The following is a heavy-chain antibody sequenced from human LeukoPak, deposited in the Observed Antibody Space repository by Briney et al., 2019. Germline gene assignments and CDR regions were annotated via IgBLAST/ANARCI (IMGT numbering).Heavy chain of an antibody. CDR1: GFTFSSYA. J-gene: IGHJ4*02. Sequence: GGSLRLSCAASGFTFSSYAMSWVRLAPGKGLEWVSAISGSGGSTYYADSVKGRFTISRDNSKNTLYLQMNSLRAEDTAVYYCAKGGASLWFGELFQKIGGKYYFDYWGQGTLVTVSS. D-gene: IGHD3-10*01. V-gene: IGHV3-23*01. CDR2: ISGSGGST. CDR3: AKGGASLWFGELFQKIGGKYYFDY.